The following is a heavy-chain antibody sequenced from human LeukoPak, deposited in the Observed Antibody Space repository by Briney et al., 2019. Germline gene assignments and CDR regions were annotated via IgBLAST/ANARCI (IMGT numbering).Heavy chain of an antibody. CDR3: ARDHYYDGRGRFDP. CDR1: GGSVTSGTYH. D-gene: IGHD3-16*01. J-gene: IGHJ5*02. V-gene: IGHV4-39*07. Sequence: PSETQSLTCSVSGGSVTSGTYHWGWIRQPPGKGLEWIGSVYFDGGTHYNPSLQSRVTISVDTSKNQFSLRLSSVTAADTALYYCARDHYYDGRGRFDPWGQGTLVTVSS. CDR2: VYFDGGT.